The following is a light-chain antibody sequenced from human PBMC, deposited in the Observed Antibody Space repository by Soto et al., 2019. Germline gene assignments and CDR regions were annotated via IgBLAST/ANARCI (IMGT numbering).Light chain of an antibody. CDR3: QHYGTSAL. Sequence: EIVLTQSPGTLSLSPGERATLSCRASQIVSDMYLAWYQQKPCQAPRLLIYASNRATGIPDRFSGSGSGTDFTLTISRLEPEDFAVYYCQHYGTSALFGPGTKVEIK. J-gene: IGKJ3*01. CDR2: AS. CDR1: QIVSDMY. V-gene: IGKV3-20*01.